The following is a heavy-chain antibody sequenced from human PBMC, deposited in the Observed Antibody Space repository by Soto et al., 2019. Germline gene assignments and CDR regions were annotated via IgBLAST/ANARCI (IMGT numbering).Heavy chain of an antibody. J-gene: IGHJ6*03. V-gene: IGHV3-9*01. CDR3: AKEKWIQLWSLGAMDV. D-gene: IGHD5-18*01. Sequence: EVQLVESGGGLVQPGRSLRLSCAASGFTFDDYTIHWVRQAPGKGLEWVSGISGNSAKIGYADSVKGRFTISRDNAKNSVYLQMNSLRPEDTALYYCAKEKWIQLWSLGAMDVWGTGTTVTVSS. CDR2: ISGNSAKI. CDR1: GFTFDDYT.